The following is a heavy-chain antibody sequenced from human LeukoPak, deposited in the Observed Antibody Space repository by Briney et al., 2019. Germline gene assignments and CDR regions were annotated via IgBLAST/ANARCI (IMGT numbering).Heavy chain of an antibody. CDR1: GFTFSSYG. D-gene: IGHD5-18*01. V-gene: IGHV3-30*03. CDR3: ARGPGLAMGKGYFDY. CDR2: ISYDGTNK. J-gene: IGHJ4*02. Sequence: GSLRLSCAASGFTFSSYGMHWVRQAPGKGLEWVAVISYDGTNKYYADSVKGRFTISRDNSRNTLFLQMDSLRAEDTAVYYCARGPGLAMGKGYFDYCGQGTLVTVS.